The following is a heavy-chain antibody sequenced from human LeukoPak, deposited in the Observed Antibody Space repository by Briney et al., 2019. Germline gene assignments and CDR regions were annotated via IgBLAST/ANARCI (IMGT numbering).Heavy chain of an antibody. CDR3: ASYSGVWGSYRNPPFDY. Sequence: ASVKVSCKASGYTFTGYYMHWVRQAPGQGLEWMGWINPNSGGTNYAQKFQGRVTLNRDTSISTAYMELSRLRSDDTAVYYCASYSGVWGSYRNPPFDYWGQGTLVTVSS. D-gene: IGHD3-16*02. J-gene: IGHJ4*02. CDR1: GYTFTGYY. CDR2: INPNSGGT. V-gene: IGHV1-2*02.